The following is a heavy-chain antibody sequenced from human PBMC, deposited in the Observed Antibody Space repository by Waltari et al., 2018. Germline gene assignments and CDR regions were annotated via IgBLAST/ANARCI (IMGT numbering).Heavy chain of an antibody. Sequence: DVLLVESGGDLVQPGGSLRLSCAASGFSFSSWYMSWFRQAPGKGLEWVANMNQDGSEKNYVDSVKGRFTISRDNAKNSLSLQMNSLRVEDTAVYYCARAPKRTNSEVDYWGQGTLVTVSS. D-gene: IGHD4-4*01. CDR1: GFSFSSWY. CDR2: MNQDGSEK. J-gene: IGHJ4*02. V-gene: IGHV3-7*01. CDR3: ARAPKRTNSEVDY.